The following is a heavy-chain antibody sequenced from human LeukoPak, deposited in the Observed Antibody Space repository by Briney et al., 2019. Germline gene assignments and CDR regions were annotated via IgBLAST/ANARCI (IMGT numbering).Heavy chain of an antibody. CDR2: ISGSGGST. CDR3: AKDGVWQSYYFDY. D-gene: IGHD6-19*01. V-gene: IGHV3-23*01. CDR1: GFTFSSYA. Sequence: GGSLRLSCAASGFTFSSYAMSWVRQAPGKGLEWVSAISGSGGSTYYADSVKGRFTISRDNSKNTVFLQMNSLRAEDTAIYYCAKDGVWQSYYFDYWGQGTLVTVSS. J-gene: IGHJ4*02.